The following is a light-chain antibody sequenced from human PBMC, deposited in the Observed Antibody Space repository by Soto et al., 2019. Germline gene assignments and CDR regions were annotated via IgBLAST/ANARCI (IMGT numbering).Light chain of an antibody. CDR3: RCLDNSLSTLV. Sequence: QSVLTQPPSVSGSPGQRVTISCTGSSSNIGAGYDVQWYQQLPGTAPKLLIFAYSSRPSGVTDRFSASRSATSASLPITGRQAADEADYYYRCLDNSLSTLVFGGGTKLTVL. V-gene: IGLV1-40*01. CDR2: AYS. J-gene: IGLJ2*01. CDR1: SSNIGAGYD.